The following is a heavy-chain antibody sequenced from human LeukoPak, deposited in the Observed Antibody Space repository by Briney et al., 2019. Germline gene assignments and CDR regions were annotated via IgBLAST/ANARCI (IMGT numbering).Heavy chain of an antibody. V-gene: IGHV3-53*01. CDR2: MYSRGDT. Sequence: PGGSLRLSCAAPGFTVSDNYMSWVRQAPGKGLEWVSVMYSRGDTYYADSVKGRFTFSRDISKNMLYLQMNGLRSEDTAMYYCARDAPRVPAAGVLASWGQGTLVTVSS. J-gene: IGHJ5*02. CDR3: ARDAPRVPAAGVLAS. CDR1: GFTVSDNY. D-gene: IGHD6-13*01.